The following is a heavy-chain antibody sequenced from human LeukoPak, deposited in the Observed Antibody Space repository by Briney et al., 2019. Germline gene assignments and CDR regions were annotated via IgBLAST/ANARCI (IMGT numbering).Heavy chain of an antibody. Sequence: GGSLRLSCAASGFIFSDYYMSWIRQAPGKGLEWLSFISSGGSTIYYADSVKGRFTISRDNAQNSLYLQMNSLRAEDTAVYYCARDRLYYYDSSVYRWFDPWGQGTLVTVSS. CDR1: GFIFSDYY. J-gene: IGHJ5*02. CDR2: ISSGGSTI. V-gene: IGHV3-11*04. CDR3: ARDRLYYYDSSVYRWFDP. D-gene: IGHD3-22*01.